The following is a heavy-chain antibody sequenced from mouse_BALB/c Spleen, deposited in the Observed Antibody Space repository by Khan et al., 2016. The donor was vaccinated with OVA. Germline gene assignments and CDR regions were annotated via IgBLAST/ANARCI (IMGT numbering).Heavy chain of an antibody. Sequence: VQLQESGAELARPGASVKMSCKTSGYTSTSNTMHWVKQRPGQGLEWIGYINPRSGYTIYNQKFKDKATLTADISSSTAYMQLSSLTSDDSAVYYCARRTTGYAMDYWGQGTSVTVSS. J-gene: IGHJ4*01. CDR1: GYTSTSNT. CDR3: ARRTTGYAMDY. D-gene: IGHD2-14*01. V-gene: IGHV1-4*01. CDR2: INPRSGYT.